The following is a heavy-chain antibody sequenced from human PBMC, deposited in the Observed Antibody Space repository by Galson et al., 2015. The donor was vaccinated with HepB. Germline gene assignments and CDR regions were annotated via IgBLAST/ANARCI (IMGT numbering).Heavy chain of an antibody. CDR2: ISYDGNNN. CDR1: GLTFSSYE. J-gene: IGHJ6*02. Sequence: SLRLSCAASGLTFSSYEMHWGRQAPVKGLEWVTTISYDGNNNYYRDSVDGRFTISRDYSKNTLDLQMNSLRLEDTAVYYCARDGGLRAGAGGTFYYGMDVWGQGTTVTVSS. CDR3: ARDGGLRAGAGGTFYYGMDV. D-gene: IGHD3-16*01. V-gene: IGHV3-30*03.